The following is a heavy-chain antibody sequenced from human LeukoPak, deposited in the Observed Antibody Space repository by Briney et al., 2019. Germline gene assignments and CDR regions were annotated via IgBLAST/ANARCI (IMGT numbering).Heavy chain of an antibody. D-gene: IGHD6-6*01. CDR1: GYTFTGYY. V-gene: IGHV1-2*02. CDR2: INPNSGGT. Sequence: GASVKVSCKASGYTFTGYYMHWVRQAPGQGLEWMGWINPNSGGTNYAQKFQGRVTMTRDTSISTAYMELSRLRSDDTAVYYCARELAPSYYGMDVWGQGTTVTVSS. CDR3: ARELAPSYYGMDV. J-gene: IGHJ6*02.